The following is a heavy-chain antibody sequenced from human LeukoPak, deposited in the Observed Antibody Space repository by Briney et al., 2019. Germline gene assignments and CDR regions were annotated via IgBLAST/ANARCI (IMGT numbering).Heavy chain of an antibody. CDR1: GFTFNTYS. CDR3: ARDGSGWSRDY. J-gene: IGHJ4*02. D-gene: IGHD6-19*01. CDR2: LNRDSSSI. V-gene: IGHV3-21*01. Sequence: PGGSLRLSCVASGFTFNTYSMNWVRQAPGKGLEWVSALNRDSSSIYYADSVKGRFYISRDNVKNSVYLQMNSLRVEGTAVYYCARDGSGWSRDYWGQGTLVTVSS.